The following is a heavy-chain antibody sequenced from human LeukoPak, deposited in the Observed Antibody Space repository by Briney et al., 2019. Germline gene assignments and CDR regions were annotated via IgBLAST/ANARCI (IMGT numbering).Heavy chain of an antibody. CDR2: ISGSGGST. Sequence: GGSLRLSCAASGFTVSSNYMSWVRQAPGKGLEWVSAISGSGGSTYYADSVKGRFTISRDNSKNTLYLQMNSLRVEDTALYYCARDHLIASAGNEYWGQGTLVTVSS. D-gene: IGHD6-13*01. J-gene: IGHJ4*02. CDR3: ARDHLIASAGNEY. V-gene: IGHV3-23*01. CDR1: GFTVSSNY.